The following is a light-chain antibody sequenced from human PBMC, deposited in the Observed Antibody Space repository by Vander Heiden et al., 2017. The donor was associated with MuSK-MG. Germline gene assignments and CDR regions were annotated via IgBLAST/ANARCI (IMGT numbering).Light chain of an antibody. Sequence: EIVLTQSPGTRSLSPGDRATLSCRDSQSVNTFLDWYQQRPGQAPRLLIYDASSGSGTDFTLTISSLEPEDFAVYFYQQRSNWPPFTFGQGTRLETK. CDR2: DAS. CDR1: QSVNTF. CDR3: QQRSNWPPFT. J-gene: IGKJ5*01. V-gene: IGKV3-11*01.